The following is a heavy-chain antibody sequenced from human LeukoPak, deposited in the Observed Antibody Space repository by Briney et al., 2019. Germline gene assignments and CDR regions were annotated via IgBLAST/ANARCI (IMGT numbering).Heavy chain of an antibody. D-gene: IGHD3-10*01. J-gene: IGHJ1*01. Sequence: GGSLRLSCAASGFTFSSYGMSWVRQAPGKGLEWVSAISGSGGSTYYADSVKGRFTISRDNSKNTLYLQMNSLRAEDTAVYYCAHSMVRGVIVHWGQGTLVTVSS. CDR3: AHSMVRGVIVH. CDR2: ISGSGGST. V-gene: IGHV3-23*01. CDR1: GFTFSSYG.